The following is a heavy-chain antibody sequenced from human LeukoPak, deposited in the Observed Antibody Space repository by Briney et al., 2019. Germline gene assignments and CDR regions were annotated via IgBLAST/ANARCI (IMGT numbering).Heavy chain of an antibody. Sequence: PSETLSLTCSVSGGSITSSSYYWGWIRQPPEKGLEWIGSIYYTGGTYYSPSLKSRVTMSVDTSKDQFSLKLTSVTAADTAVYYCARTVLRYFDWLSTPHAFDIWGQGTMVTVSS. J-gene: IGHJ3*02. D-gene: IGHD3-9*01. CDR2: IYYTGGT. V-gene: IGHV4-39*07. CDR1: GGSITSSSYY. CDR3: ARTVLRYFDWLSTPHAFDI.